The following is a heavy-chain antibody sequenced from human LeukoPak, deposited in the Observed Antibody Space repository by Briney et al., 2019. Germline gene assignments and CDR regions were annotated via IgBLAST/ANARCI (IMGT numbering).Heavy chain of an antibody. D-gene: IGHD2-2*01. Sequence: PGRSLRPSSAAYGLTPSSYSTNWVRQPPGEGREWVSSISTSSSHIYYTDSVKGRLTISRHKAKHSPYLQTNSQRTAGPAVSYRPRGGALEPAALDYWGQGTLVTVSS. CDR1: GLTPSSYS. V-gene: IGHV3-21*01. CDR3: PRGGALEPAALDY. J-gene: IGHJ4*02. CDR2: ISTSSSHI.